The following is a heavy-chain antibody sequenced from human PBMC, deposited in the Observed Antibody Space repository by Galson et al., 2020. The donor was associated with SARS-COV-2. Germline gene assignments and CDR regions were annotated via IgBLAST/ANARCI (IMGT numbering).Heavy chain of an antibody. Sequence: GESLKISCKGSGYSFTSYWIGWVRQMPGKGLEWMGIIYPGDSDTRYSPSFQGQVTISADKSISTAYLQWSSLKASDTAMYYCAGHVGDRSDYYFEGGIDYWGQGTLVTGSS. CDR2: IYPGDSDT. CDR1: GYSFTSYW. D-gene: IGHD3-22*01. V-gene: IGHV5-51*01. CDR3: AGHVGDRSDYYFEGGIDY. J-gene: IGHJ4*02.